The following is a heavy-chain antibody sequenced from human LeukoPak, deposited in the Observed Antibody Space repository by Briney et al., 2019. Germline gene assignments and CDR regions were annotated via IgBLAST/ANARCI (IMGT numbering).Heavy chain of an antibody. CDR1: GFTFSSYS. V-gene: IGHV3-48*01. CDR3: ARDAPYYYGSGGYYS. D-gene: IGHD3-10*01. Sequence: PGGSLRLSCAASGFTFSSYSMNWVRQAPGKGLEWVSYISSSSSTIYYADSVEGRFTISRDNAKNSLYLQMNSLRAEDTAVYYCARDAPYYYGSGGYYSWGQGTLVTVSS. J-gene: IGHJ4*02. CDR2: ISSSSSTI.